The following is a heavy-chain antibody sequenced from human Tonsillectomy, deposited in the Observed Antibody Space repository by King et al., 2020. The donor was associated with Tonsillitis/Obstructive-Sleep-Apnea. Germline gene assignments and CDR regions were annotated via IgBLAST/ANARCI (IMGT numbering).Heavy chain of an antibody. Sequence: VQLVESGGGLVQPGGSLRLSCAASGFTFSTYAMSWVRQAPGKGLEWVSAISGSGSSTYYADSVKGRFTISRDNSKNMLYLQMNSLRAEDTAVYYCAKVGFDFWSASDVWGQGTTVTVSS. CDR2: ISGSGSST. CDR3: AKVGFDFWSASDV. J-gene: IGHJ6*02. CDR1: GFTFSTYA. V-gene: IGHV3-23*04. D-gene: IGHD3-3*01.